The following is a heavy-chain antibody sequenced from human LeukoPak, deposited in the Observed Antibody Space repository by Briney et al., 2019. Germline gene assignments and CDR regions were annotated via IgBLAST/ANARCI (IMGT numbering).Heavy chain of an antibody. CDR3: ARNPTDSYYGGNFWGLNWFDP. V-gene: IGHV4-4*02. Sequence: SETLSLTCSVSGDSIITTNWWTWVRQPPGKGLEWIGEVYHSGGTNYNPSLKSRVTISLDKSRNQFSLKLSSVTAADTAVYYCARNPTDSYYGGNFWGLNWFDPWGQGTLVTVSS. CDR1: GDSIITTNW. J-gene: IGHJ5*02. CDR2: VYHSGGT. D-gene: IGHD4-23*01.